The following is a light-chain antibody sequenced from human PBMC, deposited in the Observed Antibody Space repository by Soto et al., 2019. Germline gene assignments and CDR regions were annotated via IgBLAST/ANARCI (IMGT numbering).Light chain of an antibody. Sequence: EIVLTQSPATLSSSPGERATLSCRASQTVSNKLAWYQHKPGQAPRLLMYDTSNRATGIPARFSGSGSGTDFTLTISRLEPEDVATYYCQQFDSLPPYTFGQGTKVEIK. CDR1: QTVSNK. CDR2: DTS. CDR3: QQFDSLPPYT. V-gene: IGKV3-11*01. J-gene: IGKJ2*01.